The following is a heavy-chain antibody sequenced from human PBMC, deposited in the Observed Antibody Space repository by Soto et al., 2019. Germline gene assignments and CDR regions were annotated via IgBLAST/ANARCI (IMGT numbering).Heavy chain of an antibody. CDR2: IIPILGIA. CDR3: ASWKQYSSGWRDY. Sequence: SVKVSCKASGGTFSSYTISWVRQAPGQGLEWMGRIIPILGIANYAQKFQGRVTITADKSTSTAYMELSSLRSEDTAVYYCASWKQYSSGWRDYWGQGTLVTVSS. D-gene: IGHD6-19*01. V-gene: IGHV1-69*02. CDR1: GGTFSSYT. J-gene: IGHJ4*02.